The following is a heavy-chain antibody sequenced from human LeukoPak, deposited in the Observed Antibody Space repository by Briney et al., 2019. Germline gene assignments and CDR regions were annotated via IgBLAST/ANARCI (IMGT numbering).Heavy chain of an antibody. CDR2: IYYSGST. J-gene: IGHJ4*02. V-gene: IGHV4-59*01. D-gene: IGHD3-22*01. CDR1: GGSISSYC. CDR3: ARIFNYYDSSGYYG. Sequence: SETLSLTGTVSGGSISSYCWSWIRQPPGKGLEWIGYIYYSGSTNYNPSLKSRVTTSVDTSKNQFSLKLSSVTAADTAVYYCARIFNYYDSSGYYGWGQGTLVTVSS.